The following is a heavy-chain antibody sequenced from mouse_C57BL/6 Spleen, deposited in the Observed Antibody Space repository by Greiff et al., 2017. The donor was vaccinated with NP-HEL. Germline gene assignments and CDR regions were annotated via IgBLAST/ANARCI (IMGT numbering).Heavy chain of an antibody. CDR2: IDPSDSYT. V-gene: IGHV1-59*01. CDR3: ARGMATSTGY. Sequence: VQLQQPGAELVRPGTSVKLSCKASGYTFTSYWMHWVKQRPGQGLEWIGVIDPSDSYTNYNQKFKGKATLTVDTSSSTAYMQLSSLTSEDSAVYYCARGMATSTGYWGQGTTLTVSS. CDR1: GYTFTSYW. J-gene: IGHJ2*01. D-gene: IGHD2-1*01.